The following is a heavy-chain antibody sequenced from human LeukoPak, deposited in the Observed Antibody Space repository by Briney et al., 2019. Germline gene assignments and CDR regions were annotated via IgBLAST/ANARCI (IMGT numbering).Heavy chain of an antibody. D-gene: IGHD1-26*01. CDR2: INPNSGGT. V-gene: IGHV1-2*02. J-gene: IGHJ3*02. Sequence: GASVKLSCKASGYTFTGYYMHWVRQAPGQGLEWMGWINPNSGGTNYAQKFQGRVTMTRDTSISTAYMELSRLRSDDTAVYYCAREEGATDAFDIWGQGTMVTVSS. CDR1: GYTFTGYY. CDR3: AREEGATDAFDI.